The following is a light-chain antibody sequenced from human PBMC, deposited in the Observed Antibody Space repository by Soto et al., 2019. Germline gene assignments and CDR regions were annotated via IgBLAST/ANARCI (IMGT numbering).Light chain of an antibody. CDR2: GAS. CDR3: QQYNNWPPNT. J-gene: IGKJ4*01. CDR1: QSVRSS. V-gene: IGKV3-15*01. Sequence: EIVMTQSPGTLSVSPGERATLFCRASQSVRSSLAWYQQKPGQAPRLLIHGASTRATGFPARFSGSGSGTDFTLTISSLQSEDLAVYYCQQYNNWPPNTFGGGTKVDI.